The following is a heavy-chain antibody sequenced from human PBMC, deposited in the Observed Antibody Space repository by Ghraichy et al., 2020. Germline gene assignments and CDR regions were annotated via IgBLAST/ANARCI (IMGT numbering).Heavy chain of an antibody. D-gene: IGHD5-24*01. Sequence: ASVKVSCKASGYTFTGYYMHWVRQAPGQGLEWMGWINPNSGGTNYAQKFQGRVTMTRDTSISTAYMELSRLRSDDTAVYYCAIRRDGYNTAFDIWGQGTMVTVSS. CDR1: GYTFTGYY. CDR3: AIRRDGYNTAFDI. J-gene: IGHJ3*02. V-gene: IGHV1-2*02. CDR2: INPNSGGT.